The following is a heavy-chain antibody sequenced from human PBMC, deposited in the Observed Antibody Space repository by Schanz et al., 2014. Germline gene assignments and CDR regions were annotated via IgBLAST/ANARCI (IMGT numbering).Heavy chain of an antibody. CDR2: VSSRSDEI. D-gene: IGHD2-2*01. CDR3: ARESSNDIVLVPGAVFDH. J-gene: IGHJ4*02. V-gene: IGHV3-21*01. CDR1: GFGFSSYS. Sequence: EVQLVESGGGLIQPGGSLRLSCAASGFGFSSYSMNWVRQAPGKGLEWVAAVSSRSDEIKYADSVRGRFTISRDNSKNTVYLQMNSLRPGDTAVYYCARESSNDIVLVPGAVFDHWGQGILVTVSS.